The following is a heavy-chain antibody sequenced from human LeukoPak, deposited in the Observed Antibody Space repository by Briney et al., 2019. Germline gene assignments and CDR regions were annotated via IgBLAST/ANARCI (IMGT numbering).Heavy chain of an antibody. Sequence: ASVKVSCKASGYTFTSYDFNWVRQAPGQGPEWIGWMNPNSGTTGYAQKFQGRVTMTRDTSISTAYMELRSLRSDDTAVYYCARDQDGDYAGYWGQGTLVTVSS. CDR2: MNPNSGTT. V-gene: IGHV1-8*01. D-gene: IGHD4-17*01. J-gene: IGHJ4*02. CDR1: GYTFTSYD. CDR3: ARDQDGDYAGY.